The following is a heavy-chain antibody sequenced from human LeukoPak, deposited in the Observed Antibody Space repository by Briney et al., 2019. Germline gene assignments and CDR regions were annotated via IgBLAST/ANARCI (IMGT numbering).Heavy chain of an antibody. V-gene: IGHV3-30-3*01. D-gene: IGHD3-22*01. CDR2: ISSDGGEQ. CDR1: GFTFSSYA. CDR3: ARSSYYESSGYGAFDV. Sequence: GGSLRPSCAASGFTFSSYALHWVRQAPGKGLEWVVLISSDGGEQYYADSVRGRFTISRDNSDNTLYLQMSSLRAEDTAVYYCARSSYYESSGYGAFDVWGQGTMVTVSS. J-gene: IGHJ3*01.